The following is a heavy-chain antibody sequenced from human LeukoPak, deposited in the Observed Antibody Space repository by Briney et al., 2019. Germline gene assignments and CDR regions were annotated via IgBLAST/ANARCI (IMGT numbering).Heavy chain of an antibody. J-gene: IGHJ3*02. D-gene: IGHD2-8*01. CDR2: ISSNGRST. V-gene: IGHV3-64*04. Sequence: GGSLRLSCSASGFTFSSYPMHYVREPPGKGLEYVSAISSNGRSTYYEESVKGRFNISRDNSKNTLYLQMNALRAEDTAVYYCVRVRIGASTYGVFYIWGQGTMVTVSS. CDR1: GFTFSSYP. CDR3: VRVRIGASTYGVFYI.